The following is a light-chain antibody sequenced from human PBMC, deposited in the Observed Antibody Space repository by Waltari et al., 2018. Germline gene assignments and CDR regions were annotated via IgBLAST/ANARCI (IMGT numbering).Light chain of an antibody. Sequence: DVVMTQSPLSLPVTLGQPASISCRSSQSLVHSDGNTYLNWLVQRPGQSPRRLIYKVSRRDAGVPDRFSVSGSGTDFTLKISAVEAEDVGIYYCMQGTHWPPITFGQGTRLEIK. J-gene: IGKJ5*01. V-gene: IGKV2-30*02. CDR1: QSLVHSDGNTY. CDR3: MQGTHWPPIT. CDR2: KVS.